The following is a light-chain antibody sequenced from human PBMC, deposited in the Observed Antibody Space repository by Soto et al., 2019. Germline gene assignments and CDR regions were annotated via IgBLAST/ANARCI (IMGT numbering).Light chain of an antibody. CDR2: GAS. J-gene: IGKJ1*01. CDR3: QQYGSSPPT. V-gene: IGKV3-20*01. Sequence: EIVLTQSPGTLSLSPGERATLSCRASQSVSSSYLAWYQKKPVQAPRLLIYGASSRDTGIPDRFSGSGSGTDFTLTISRLEPEDFAVYYCQQYGSSPPTFGQGTKVESK. CDR1: QSVSSSY.